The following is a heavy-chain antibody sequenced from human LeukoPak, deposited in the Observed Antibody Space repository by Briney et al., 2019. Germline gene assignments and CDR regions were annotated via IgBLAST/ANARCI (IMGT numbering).Heavy chain of an antibody. J-gene: IGHJ4*02. Sequence: GGSLRLSCAASGFTFSSYSMNWVLQAPGKGLEWVSSISSSSSYIYYADSVKGRFTISRDNAKNSLYLQMNSLRAEDTAVYYCARAYCGGDCYSDTIDYWGQGTLVTVSS. V-gene: IGHV3-21*01. CDR3: ARAYCGGDCYSDTIDY. D-gene: IGHD2-21*01. CDR2: ISSSSSYI. CDR1: GFTFSSYS.